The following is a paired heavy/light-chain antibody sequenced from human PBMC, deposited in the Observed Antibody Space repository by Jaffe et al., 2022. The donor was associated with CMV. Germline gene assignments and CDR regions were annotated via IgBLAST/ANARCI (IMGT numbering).Heavy chain of an antibody. CDR2: IKQDGSEK. J-gene: IGHJ4*02. Sequence: EVQVVESGGGLVQPGGSLRLSCAASGFTFSSYWMSWVRQTPGKGLEYVAHIKQDGSEKYYVGSVEGRFTISRDNAKNSLYLQMNGLRADDTAVYYCARVRDDGTGFDYWGQGTLVTVSS. CDR3: ARVRDDGTGFDY. D-gene: IGHD3-22*01. V-gene: IGHV3-7*01. CDR1: GFTFSSYW.
Light chain of an antibody. J-gene: IGKJ5*01. CDR3: MQSLQSPVT. CDR2: LGS. V-gene: IGKV2-28*01. CDR1: QSLLRTNGNNY. Sequence: DIVMTQSPLSLPVTPGEPASISCRSSQSLLRTNGNNYLDWYLQKPGQSPQLLIYLGSNRASGVPDRFSGSGSGTDFTLEISRVEAEDVGVYYCMQSLQSPVTFGQGTRLEIK.